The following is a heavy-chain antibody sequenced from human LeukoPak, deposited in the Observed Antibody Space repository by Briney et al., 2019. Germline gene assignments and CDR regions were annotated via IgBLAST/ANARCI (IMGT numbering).Heavy chain of an antibody. J-gene: IGHJ5*02. CDR1: GFTFSSYG. CDR3: GKSHIAWQLADWFDP. V-gene: IGHV3-30*02. D-gene: IGHD6-13*01. Sequence: PGGSLRLSCAASGFTFSSYGMHWVRQAPGKGLEWVAFIRYDGSNKYYADSVKGRFTISRDNSKNTLYLQMNSLRAEDTAVYYCGKSHIAWQLADWFDPWGQGTLVTVPS. CDR2: IRYDGSNK.